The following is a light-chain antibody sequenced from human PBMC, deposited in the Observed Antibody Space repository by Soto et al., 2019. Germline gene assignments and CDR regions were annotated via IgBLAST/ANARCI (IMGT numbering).Light chain of an antibody. J-gene: IGLJ1*01. V-gene: IGLV1-51*01. CDR2: DNN. CDR3: GTWDSSLSAGNYV. CDR1: SSNIGNNY. Sequence: QAVVTQPPSVSAAPGQKVTISCSGSSSNIGNNYVSWYQQLPGTAPKLLIYDNNKRPSGIPDRFSGSKSGTSATLGITGLQTGDEADYYCGTWDSSLSAGNYVFGTGTKVTVL.